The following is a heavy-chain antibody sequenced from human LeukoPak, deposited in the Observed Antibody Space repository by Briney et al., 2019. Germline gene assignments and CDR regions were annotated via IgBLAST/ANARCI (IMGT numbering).Heavy chain of an antibody. V-gene: IGHV1-69*01. CDR3: ARGRVVPVPDY. CDR1: GGTFSSYA. D-gene: IGHD2-2*01. Sequence: SLVTVSCKASGGTFSSYAISWVRQAPGQVLEWMGGIIPIFGTANYAQKVQGRVTITADESTSTAYMELSSLRSEDTAVYYCARGRVVPVPDYWGQGTLVTVSS. J-gene: IGHJ4*02. CDR2: IIPIFGTA.